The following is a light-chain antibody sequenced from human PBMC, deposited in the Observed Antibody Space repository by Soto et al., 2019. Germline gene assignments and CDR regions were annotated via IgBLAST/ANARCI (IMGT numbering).Light chain of an antibody. CDR2: DVS. CDR3: SSYTGSSTPVV. CDR1: SSDVGGYNY. J-gene: IGLJ2*01. V-gene: IGLV2-14*01. Sequence: QSALTQPASVSGSPGQSITISCTGTSSDVGGYNYVSWYQQHPGEAPKLIIFDVSNRPSGVSNRFSGSKSGNTASLTISGLQAEDEAEYYCSSYTGSSTPVVFGGGTKLTVL.